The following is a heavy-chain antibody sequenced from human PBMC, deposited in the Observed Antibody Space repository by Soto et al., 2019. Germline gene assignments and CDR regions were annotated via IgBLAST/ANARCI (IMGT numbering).Heavy chain of an antibody. CDR3: AKAKDSSSWYPVYFQH. J-gene: IGHJ1*01. CDR2: ISGSGGST. CDR1: GVTFSSYA. V-gene: IGHV3-23*01. Sequence: PGGSLRLSCAAAGVTFSSYAMSWFRKAPGKGLEWVSAISGSGGSTYYADSVKGRFTISRDNSKNTLYLQMNSLRAEDTAVYYCAKAKDSSSWYPVYFQHWGQGTLVTVSS. D-gene: IGHD6-13*01.